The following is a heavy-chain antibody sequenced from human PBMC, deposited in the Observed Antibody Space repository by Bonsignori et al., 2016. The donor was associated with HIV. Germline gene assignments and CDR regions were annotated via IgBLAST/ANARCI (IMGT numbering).Heavy chain of an antibody. CDR2: INHSVST. Sequence: QVQLQQWGAGLLKPSETLSLTCAVYGGSFSGDYWSWIRQSPGKGLEWIGEINHSVSTNYIPSLRSRVTISIDTSKKQFSLNLRSVTAADTAVYYCAKNGNAILGVPDINYGWDVWGQGTTVIVSS. J-gene: IGHJ6*02. V-gene: IGHV4-34*01. CDR1: GGSFSGDY. CDR3: AKNGNAILGVPDINYGWDV. D-gene: IGHD3-3*01.